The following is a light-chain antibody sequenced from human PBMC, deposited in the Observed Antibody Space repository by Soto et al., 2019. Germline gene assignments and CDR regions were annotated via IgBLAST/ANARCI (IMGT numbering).Light chain of an antibody. CDR2: GAS. Sequence: EMVLTQSPATLSVSPGERATLSCRASQRVSTNLAWYQQKPGQAPRLLIYGASTRATGIPARFSGSGFGTEFTLTISSLQSEDFAVYYCQQYNNWPLTFGQGTKVEIK. J-gene: IGKJ1*01. CDR3: QQYNNWPLT. CDR1: QRVSTN. V-gene: IGKV3-15*01.